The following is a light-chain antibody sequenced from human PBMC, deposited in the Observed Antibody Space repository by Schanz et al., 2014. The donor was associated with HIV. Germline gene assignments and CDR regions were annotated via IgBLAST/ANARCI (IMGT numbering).Light chain of an antibody. CDR2: QVS. Sequence: DVVMTQSPLSLPVTLGQPASISCRSRQSLVHSLGNTHLNWFQHRPGQSPRRLIYQVSNRDSGVPDRFSGSGSGTDFTLKISRVEAEDVGVYYCMQGTHWPYTFGQGTKLEIK. CDR3: MQGTHWPYT. CDR1: QSLVHSLGNTH. V-gene: IGKV2-30*02. J-gene: IGKJ2*01.